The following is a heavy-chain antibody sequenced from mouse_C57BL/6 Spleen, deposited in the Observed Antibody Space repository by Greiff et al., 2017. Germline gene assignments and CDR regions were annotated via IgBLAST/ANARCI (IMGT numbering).Heavy chain of an antibody. Sequence: EVKLQESGGGLVKPGGSLKLSCAASGFTFSDYGMHWVRQAPEKGLEWVAYISSGRSTIYYADTVKGRFTISRDNAKNTLFLQMTSLRSEDTAMYYCARRDAMDYWGQGTSVTVSS. J-gene: IGHJ4*01. V-gene: IGHV5-17*01. CDR2: ISSGRSTI. CDR3: ARRDAMDY. CDR1: GFTFSDYG.